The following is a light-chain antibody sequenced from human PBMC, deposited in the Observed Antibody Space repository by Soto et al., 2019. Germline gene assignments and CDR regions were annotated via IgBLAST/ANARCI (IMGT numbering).Light chain of an antibody. Sequence: DLQMTQSPSFLSASVGDRVTITCRASQSISSYLNWYQQKPGKAPKVLIYAASSLQSGVPSRFSGSGSGTDFTLTISSLQPEDFATYYCQQSYSSHTFGQGTKLEIK. CDR3: QQSYSSHT. CDR2: AAS. CDR1: QSISSY. J-gene: IGKJ2*01. V-gene: IGKV1-39*01.